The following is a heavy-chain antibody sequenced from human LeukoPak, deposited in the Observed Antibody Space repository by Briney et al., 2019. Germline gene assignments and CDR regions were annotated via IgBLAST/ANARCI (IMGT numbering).Heavy chain of an antibody. D-gene: IGHD4-17*01. CDR2: ITGSGCSA. J-gene: IGHJ4*02. Sequence: GGSLRLSCAASGFTFSSYAMNWVRQTPGKGLEWVSAITGSGCSAFYADSVKGRFTISRDNSKSTLYLQMSSLRAEDTALYYCAKPGDYGDYVHYFASWGQGTLVTVSS. V-gene: IGHV3-23*01. CDR1: GFTFSSYA. CDR3: AKPGDYGDYVHYFAS.